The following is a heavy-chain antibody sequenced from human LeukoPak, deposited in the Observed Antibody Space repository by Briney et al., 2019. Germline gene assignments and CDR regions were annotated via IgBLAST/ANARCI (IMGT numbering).Heavy chain of an antibody. V-gene: IGHV4-38-2*01. CDR1: GYPISSGYY. Sequence: SETLSLTCAVSGYPISSGYYWGWIRQPPGKGLEWIGSIYHSGSTYYNPSLKSRVTISVDTSKNQFSLKLSSVTAADTAVYYCASSRLHYYYYYYMDVWGKGTTVTVSS. CDR3: ASSRLHYYYYYYMDV. CDR2: IYHSGST. D-gene: IGHD4-11*01. J-gene: IGHJ6*03.